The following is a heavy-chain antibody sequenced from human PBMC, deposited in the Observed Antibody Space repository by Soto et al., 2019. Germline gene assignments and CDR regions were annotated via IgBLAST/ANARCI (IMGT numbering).Heavy chain of an antibody. Sequence: SETLSLTCAVSGGSISSSNWWSWVRQPPGKGLEWIGEIYHSGSTNYNPSLKSRVTISVDKSKNQFSLKLSSVTAADTAVYYCASDNDYVWGSYRGFDYWGQGTLVTVSS. CDR1: GGSISSSNW. V-gene: IGHV4-4*02. D-gene: IGHD3-16*02. J-gene: IGHJ4*02. CDR3: ASDNDYVWGSYRGFDY. CDR2: IYHSGST.